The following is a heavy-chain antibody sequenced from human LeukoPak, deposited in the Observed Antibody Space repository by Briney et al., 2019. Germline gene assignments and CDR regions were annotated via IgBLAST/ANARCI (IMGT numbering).Heavy chain of an antibody. Sequence: GGSLRLSCAASGFTFSSYAMSWVRQAPGKGREWVSAISGSGGSTYYADSVKGRFTISRDNSKNTLYLQMNSLRAEDTAVYYCAKVRYYDFWSGYLHWGQGTLVTVSS. CDR3: AKVRYYDFWSGYLH. D-gene: IGHD3-3*01. CDR2: ISGSGGST. J-gene: IGHJ4*02. CDR1: GFTFSSYA. V-gene: IGHV3-23*01.